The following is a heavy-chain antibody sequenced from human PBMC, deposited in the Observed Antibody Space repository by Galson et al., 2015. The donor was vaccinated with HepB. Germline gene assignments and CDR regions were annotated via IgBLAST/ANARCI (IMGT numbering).Heavy chain of an antibody. CDR1: GFSLSTSGMC. D-gene: IGHD4-11*01. CDR3: ASGSNYVARMDV. J-gene: IGHJ6*02. Sequence: PALVTPTQTLTLTCTFSGFSLSTSGMCVSWIRQPPGKALEWLALIDWDDDKYYSTSLKTRLTISKDTSKNQVVLTMTNMDPVDTATYPCASGSNYVARMDVWGQGTTVTVSS. V-gene: IGHV2-70*01. CDR2: IDWDDDK.